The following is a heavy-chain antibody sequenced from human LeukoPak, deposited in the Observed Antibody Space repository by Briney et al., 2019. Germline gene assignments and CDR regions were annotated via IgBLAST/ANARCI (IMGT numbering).Heavy chain of an antibody. D-gene: IGHD3-9*01. CDR2: ITGSGIDT. Sequence: AGGSLRLSCAASGFTFSNYAMNWVRQAPGKGLEWVSTITGSGIDTYYADSVKGRFTISRDNSKNTLYLQMNSLRADETAVYYCAKDLTTALTGSPFDYWGQGTLVTVSS. V-gene: IGHV3-23*01. CDR3: AKDLTTALTGSPFDY. CDR1: GFTFSNYA. J-gene: IGHJ4*02.